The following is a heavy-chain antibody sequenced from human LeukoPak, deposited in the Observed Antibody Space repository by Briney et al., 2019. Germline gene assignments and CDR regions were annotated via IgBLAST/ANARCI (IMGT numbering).Heavy chain of an antibody. CDR1: GFTFSTHA. D-gene: IGHD3-22*01. CDR3: AKDEYYDSSGYYYVVSFDS. Sequence: GGSLRLSCAASGFTFSTHAMSWVRQAPGKGLEWVSVISGSGGSTYYGDSVKGRFTISRDNSKNTLYLQMNSLRAEDTAVYYCAKDEYYDSSGYYYVVSFDSWGQGTLVTVSS. J-gene: IGHJ4*02. V-gene: IGHV3-23*01. CDR2: ISGSGGST.